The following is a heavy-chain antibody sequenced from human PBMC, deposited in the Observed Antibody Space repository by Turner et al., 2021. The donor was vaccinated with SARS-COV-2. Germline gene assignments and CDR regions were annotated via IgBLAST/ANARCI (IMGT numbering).Heavy chain of an antibody. CDR2: IGASGGTT. J-gene: IGHJ6*02. CDR3: ARDRMEVGGMDV. V-gene: IGHV3-23*01. D-gene: IGHD3-3*01. CDR1: GFTFTSYA. Sequence: EVQLLESGGGVVQPGGSLRISCAASGFTFTSYAMSWVRQAPGKGLEWVSTIGASGGTTYYANSVRDRFTISRDNSKNTLYLQMNSLRAEDTAVYYCARDRMEVGGMDVWGQGTTVTVSS.